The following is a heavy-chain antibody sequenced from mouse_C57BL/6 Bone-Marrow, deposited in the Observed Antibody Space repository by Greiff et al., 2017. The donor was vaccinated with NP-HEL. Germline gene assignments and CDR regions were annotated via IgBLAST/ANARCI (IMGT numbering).Heavy chain of an antibody. CDR1: GYTFTDYN. D-gene: IGHD1-1*01. V-gene: IGHV1-22*01. J-gene: IGHJ2*01. CDR2: INPNNGGT. Sequence: EVKLQESGPELVKPGASVKMSCKASGYTFTDYNMHWVKQSHGKSLEWIGYINPNNGGTSYNQKFKGKATLTVNKSSSTAYMELRSLTSEDSAVYYCARGYGSSSFDYWGQGTTLTVSS. CDR3: ARGYGSSSFDY.